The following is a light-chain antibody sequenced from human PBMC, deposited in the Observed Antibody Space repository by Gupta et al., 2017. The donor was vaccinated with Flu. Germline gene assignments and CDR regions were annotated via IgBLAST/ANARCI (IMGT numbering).Light chain of an antibody. J-gene: IGKJ3*01. CDR1: HSVRND. Sequence: EKVMTQFPATLSVSPGESATLSCRASHSVRNDLAWYQHKPGQAPRLLIYDASTRATGIPARFSGSGSGTEFTLTISGLHSEDLAVYYCQQYNSWPFTFGPGTKVEIK. V-gene: IGKV3-15*01. CDR2: DAS. CDR3: QQYNSWPFT.